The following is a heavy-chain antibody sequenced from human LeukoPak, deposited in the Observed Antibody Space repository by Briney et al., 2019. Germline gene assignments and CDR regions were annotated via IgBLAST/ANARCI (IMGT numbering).Heavy chain of an antibody. CDR1: GGTFSSYA. J-gene: IGHJ4*02. D-gene: IGHD3-22*01. CDR3: ARYNYYDSRGYPD. V-gene: IGHV1-69*05. CDR2: IIPIFGTA. Sequence: ASVKVSCKASGGTFSSYAISWVRQAPGQGLEWMGRIIPIFGTANYAQKFQGRATITTDESTSTAYMELSSLRSEDTAVYYCARYNYYDSRGYPDWGQGTLVTVS.